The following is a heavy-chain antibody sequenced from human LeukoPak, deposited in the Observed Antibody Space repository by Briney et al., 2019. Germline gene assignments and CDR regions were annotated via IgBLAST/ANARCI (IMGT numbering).Heavy chain of an antibody. D-gene: IGHD3-10*01. J-gene: IGHJ4*02. CDR3: ARDYYGSGGVDY. CDR1: GGSISSYY. V-gene: IGHV4-4*07. Sequence: SETPSLTCTVSGGSISSYYWSWIRHPAGKGLEWIGRIYTSGSTNYNPSLKSRVTMSVDTSKNQFSLKLTSVTAADTAVYYCARDYYGSGGVDYWGRGTLVTVSS. CDR2: IYTSGST.